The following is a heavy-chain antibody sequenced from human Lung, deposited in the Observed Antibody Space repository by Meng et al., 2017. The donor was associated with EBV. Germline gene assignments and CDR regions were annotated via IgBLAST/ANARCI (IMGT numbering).Heavy chain of an antibody. Sequence: QVPLQQWGAGLFKPSETLSLTCGVSGRSFSSSYWSWIRQPPGKGLEWIGQINYSGITNYNPSLKSRVTISVDTSKNQFSLSLNSVTAADTAVYYCARGGTSSAPFNYWGQETLVTVSS. J-gene: IGHJ4*02. CDR2: INYSGIT. CDR1: GRSFSSSY. V-gene: IGHV4-34*01. CDR3: ARGGTSSAPFNY. D-gene: IGHD2-2*01.